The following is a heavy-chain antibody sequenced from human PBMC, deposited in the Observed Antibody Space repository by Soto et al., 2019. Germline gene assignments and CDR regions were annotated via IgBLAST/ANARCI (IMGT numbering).Heavy chain of an antibody. D-gene: IGHD2-2*01. CDR1: GFTFSSYA. V-gene: IGHV3-64*01. Sequence: GGSLRLSCAASGFTFSSYAMHWVRQAPGKGLEYVSAISSNGGSTYYANSVKGRFTISRDNSKNTLYLQMGSLRAEDMAVYYCARDWLRYCSSTSCYALDYWGQGTLVTVSS. J-gene: IGHJ4*02. CDR3: ARDWLRYCSSTSCYALDY. CDR2: ISSNGGST.